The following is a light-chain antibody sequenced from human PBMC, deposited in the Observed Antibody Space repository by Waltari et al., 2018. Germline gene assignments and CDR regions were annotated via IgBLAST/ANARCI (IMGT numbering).Light chain of an antibody. CDR1: ISDVGGYDY. CDR3: SSYAGSNTVV. V-gene: IGLV2-8*01. J-gene: IGLJ2*01. Sequence: QSALTQPPSASGSPGQSVTISCTGTISDVGGYDYVSWYQQHPGKAPKVMIYEVNKRPSGVPDRFSGSKSGSTASLTVSGIQADDEAAYYCSSYAGSNTVVFGGGTKLTVL. CDR2: EVN.